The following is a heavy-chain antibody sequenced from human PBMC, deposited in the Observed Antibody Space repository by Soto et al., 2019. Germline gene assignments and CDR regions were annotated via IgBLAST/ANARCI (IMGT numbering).Heavy chain of an antibody. J-gene: IGHJ4*02. CDR3: ARLGWELTVDY. CDR2: IYYSGST. CDR1: GGSISSSSYY. V-gene: IGHV4-39*01. Sequence: QLQLQESGPGLVKPSETLSLTCTVSGGSISSSSYYWGWIRQPPGKGLEWIGSIYYSGSTYYNPSLKSRVTIAVDTSKNQFSLKLSSVTAADTAVYYCARLGWELTVDYWGQGTLVTVSS. D-gene: IGHD1-26*01.